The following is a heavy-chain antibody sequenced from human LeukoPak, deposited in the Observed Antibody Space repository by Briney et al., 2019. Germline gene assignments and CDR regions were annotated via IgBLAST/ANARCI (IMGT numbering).Heavy chain of an antibody. CDR1: GFTFSSYG. CDR2: ISYDGSNK. V-gene: IGHV3-30*18. CDR3: AEDLSRGYCSSTSCYNWFDP. J-gene: IGHJ5*02. D-gene: IGHD2-2*01. Sequence: PGGSLRLSCAAPGFTFSSYGMHWVRQAPGKGLEWVAVISYDGSNKYYADPVKGRFTISRDNSKNTLYLQMNSLRAEDTAVYYCAEDLSRGYCSSTSCYNWFDPWGQGTLVTVSS.